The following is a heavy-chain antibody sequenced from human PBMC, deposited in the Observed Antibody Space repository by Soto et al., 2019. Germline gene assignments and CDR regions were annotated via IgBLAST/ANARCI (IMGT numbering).Heavy chain of an antibody. CDR2: ITPSSSYI. V-gene: IGHV3-21*01. CDR3: ARTWSDYGDFDF. CDR1: GFTFSSYS. J-gene: IGHJ4*02. Sequence: GGSLRLSCSASGFTFSSYSISWVRQAPGKGLEWVSSITPSSSYIYYADSLRGRFTISRDNAKNSLYLQMNSLRVEDTAVYYCARTWSDYGDFDFWGQGTLVTVSS. D-gene: IGHD4-17*01.